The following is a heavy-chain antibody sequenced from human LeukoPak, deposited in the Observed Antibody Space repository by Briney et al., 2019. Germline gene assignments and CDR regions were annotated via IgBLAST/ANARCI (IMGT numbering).Heavy chain of an antibody. Sequence: SLRLSCAASGFTFSSYAMHWVRQAPGKGLEWVAVISYDGSNKYYADSVKGRFTISRDNSKNTLYLQMNSLRAEDTAVYYCARDRSYEAPWYYFDYWGQGTLVTVSS. CDR2: ISYDGSNK. D-gene: IGHD3-10*01. CDR3: ARDRSYEAPWYYFDY. CDR1: GFTFSSYA. J-gene: IGHJ4*02. V-gene: IGHV3-30*04.